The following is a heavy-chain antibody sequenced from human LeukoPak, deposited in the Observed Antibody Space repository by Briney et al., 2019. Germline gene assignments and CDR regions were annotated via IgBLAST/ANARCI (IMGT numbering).Heavy chain of an antibody. D-gene: IGHD6-13*01. CDR1: GFTFSTYA. CDR2: ISGSGGST. Sequence: GGSLRLSCAASGFTFSTYAMSWVRQAPGKGLEWVSAISGSGGSTYYADSVKGRFTISRDNSKNTLYLQMSSLRAEDTAVYYCASPAAAGKYYFDYWGQGTLVTVSS. V-gene: IGHV3-23*01. CDR3: ASPAAAGKYYFDY. J-gene: IGHJ4*02.